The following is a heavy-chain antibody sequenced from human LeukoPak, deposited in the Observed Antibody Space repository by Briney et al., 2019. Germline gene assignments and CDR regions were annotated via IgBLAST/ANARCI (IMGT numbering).Heavy chain of an antibody. CDR1: GFTFSDYY. V-gene: IGHV3-11*04. J-gene: IGHJ4*02. CDR3: ARDDCSGGSCLDY. CDR2: ISSSGSPT. D-gene: IGHD2-15*01. Sequence: GGSLRLSCVGSGFTFSDYYMSWIRQAPGKGLEWISYISSSGSPTYYADSVKGRFTISRDNAKSSLYLQMTSLRAEDTAVYYCARDDCSGGSCLDYWGQGTLVTVSS.